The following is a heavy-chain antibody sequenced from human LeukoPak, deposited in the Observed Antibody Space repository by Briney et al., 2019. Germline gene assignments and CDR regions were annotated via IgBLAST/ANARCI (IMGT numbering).Heavy chain of an antibody. D-gene: IGHD1-1*01. J-gene: IGHJ3*02. CDR1: GFTFSSYS. V-gene: IGHV3-21*01. CDR3: ARATTNPAFDI. CDR2: ISSSSSYI. Sequence: PGGSLRLSCAASGFTFSSYSMNWVCQAPGKGLEWVSSISSSSSYIYYADSVKGRFTISRDNAKNSLYLKMNSLRAEDTAVYYCARATTNPAFDIWGQGTMVTVSS.